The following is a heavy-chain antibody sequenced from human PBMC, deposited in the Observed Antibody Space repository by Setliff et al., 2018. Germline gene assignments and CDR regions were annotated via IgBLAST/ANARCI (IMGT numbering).Heavy chain of an antibody. CDR1: SGSISSYY. J-gene: IGHJ4*02. Sequence: SETLSLTCTVSSGSISSYYWSWIRQPPGKGLEWIGSIYYSGSTYYNPSLKSRVTISVDTSKNQFSLKLSSVTAADTAVYYCARTLYDYDILTGPGYYFDYWGQGTLVTVSS. CDR2: IYYSGST. D-gene: IGHD3-9*01. CDR3: ARTLYDYDILTGPGYYFDY. V-gene: IGHV4-39*07.